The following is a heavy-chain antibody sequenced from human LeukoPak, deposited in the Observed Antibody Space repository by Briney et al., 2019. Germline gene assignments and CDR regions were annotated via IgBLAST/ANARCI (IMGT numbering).Heavy chain of an antibody. J-gene: IGHJ5*02. CDR2: IYYSGST. V-gene: IGHV4-59*01. CDR1: GGSISSYY. CDR3: ARGGFRWFDP. Sequence: PSETLSLTCTVSGGSISSYYWSWIRQPPGKGLECIGYIYYSGSTNYNPSLKSRVTISVDTSKNQFSLKLSSVTAADTAVYYCARGGFRWFDPWGQGTLVTVSS.